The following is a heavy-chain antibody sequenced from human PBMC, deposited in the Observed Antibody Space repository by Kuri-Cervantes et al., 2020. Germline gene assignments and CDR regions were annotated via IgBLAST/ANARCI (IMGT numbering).Heavy chain of an antibody. J-gene: IGHJ5*02. CDR2: IYYSGST. CDR3: ARHVSPNIAVVVRYFDP. D-gene: IGHD6-19*01. CDR1: GGSISSSSYY. Sequence: SETLSLTCTVSGGSISSSSYYWGWIRQPPGKGLEWIGSIYYSGSTYYNSSLKSRVTISVDTSKRQFSLNLSSVTAADTAVYYCARHVSPNIAVVVRYFDPWGQGTLVTVSS. V-gene: IGHV4-39*01.